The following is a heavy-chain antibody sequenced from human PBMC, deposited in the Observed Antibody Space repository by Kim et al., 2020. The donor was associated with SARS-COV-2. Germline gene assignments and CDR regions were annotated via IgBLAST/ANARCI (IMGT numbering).Heavy chain of an antibody. D-gene: IGHD6-13*01. Sequence: GGSLRLSCAASGFTFSSYSMNWVRQAPGKGLEWVSSISSSSSYIYYADSVKGRFTISRDNAKNSLYLQMNSLRAEDTAVYYCASVAAAGPTVYYYYGMDVWGQGTTVTVPS. CDR1: GFTFSSYS. CDR3: ASVAAAGPTVYYYYGMDV. V-gene: IGHV3-21*01. J-gene: IGHJ6*02. CDR2: ISSSSSYI.